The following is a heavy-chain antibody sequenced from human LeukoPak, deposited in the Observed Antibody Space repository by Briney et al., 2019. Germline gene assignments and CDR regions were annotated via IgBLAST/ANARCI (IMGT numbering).Heavy chain of an antibody. CDR3: GTAGGYPTVAAIDY. D-gene: IGHD6-19*01. J-gene: IGHJ4*02. CDR2: FDHEDSET. CDR1: GYPLTALS. Sequence: ASVKVSCNVAGYPLTALSLIWGRQAPGKGLEWLRGFDHEDSETIYEQKLQGRVTMTKDTTTDTAYMERSSLRSEDTAVYYCGTAGGYPTVAAIDYWGQGTLATVSS. V-gene: IGHV1-24*01.